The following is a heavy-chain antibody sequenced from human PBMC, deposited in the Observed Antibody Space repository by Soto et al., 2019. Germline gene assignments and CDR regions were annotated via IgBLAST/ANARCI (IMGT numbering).Heavy chain of an antibody. D-gene: IGHD3-3*01. CDR2: INPNSGGT. J-gene: IGHJ6*02. CDR3: ARTLPTLWSGYYYYYYGMDV. CDR1: GYTFTGYY. V-gene: IGHV1-2*04. Sequence: ASVKVSCKASGYTFTGYYMHWVRQAPGQGLEWMGWINPNSGGTNYAQNFQGWVTMTRDTSISTAYMELSRLRSDDTAVYYCARTLPTLWSGYYYYYYGMDVWGQGTTVTVSS.